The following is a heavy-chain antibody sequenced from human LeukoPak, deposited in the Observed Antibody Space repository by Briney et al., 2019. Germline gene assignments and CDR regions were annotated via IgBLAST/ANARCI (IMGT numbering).Heavy chain of an antibody. J-gene: IGHJ6*02. CDR2: ISGSGGST. V-gene: IGHV3-23*01. CDR1: GFTFSSYA. Sequence: GGSLRLSCAASGFTFSSYAMSWVRQAPGKGLEWVSGISGSGGSTYYADSVKGRFTISRGNSKNRLYLQMNSLRAEDTAVYYCARDTRFCSGTSCYRYYYGMDVWGQGTTVTVSS. D-gene: IGHD2-2*01. CDR3: ARDTRFCSGTSCYRYYYGMDV.